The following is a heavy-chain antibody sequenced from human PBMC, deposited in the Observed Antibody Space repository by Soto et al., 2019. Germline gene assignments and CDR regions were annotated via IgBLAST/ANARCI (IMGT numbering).Heavy chain of an antibody. D-gene: IGHD3-3*01. CDR2: ISYDGSNK. J-gene: IGHJ4*02. CDR1: GFTFSSSA. V-gene: IGHV3-30-3*01. Sequence: QVQLVESGGGVVQPGRSLRLSCAASGFTFSSSAMHWVRQAPGKGLEWVAVISYDGSNKYYADSVKGRFTISRDNSKNTLFLKMNSLRVEETAVFYWAREKRDLRFWECSYSFDYWGQGTLVTVSS. CDR3: AREKRDLRFWECSYSFDY.